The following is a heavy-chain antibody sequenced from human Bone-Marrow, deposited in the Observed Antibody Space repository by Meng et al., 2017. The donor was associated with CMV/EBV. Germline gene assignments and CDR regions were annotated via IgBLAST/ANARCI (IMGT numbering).Heavy chain of an antibody. D-gene: IGHD1-26*01. CDR1: GAPFSGY. CDR2: ITHSGST. J-gene: IGHJ4*02. Sequence: QVHLQQWGAGLLKPSETLSLTCGVYGAPFSGYWSWVRQPPGKGLEWIGEITHSGSTNYNVSLKSRVTISIDTSKNQFSLKLSSVTATDTAVYYCAPGFRSWSGSYSSWGQGTLVTVS. CDR3: APGFRSWSGSYSS. V-gene: IGHV4-34*01.